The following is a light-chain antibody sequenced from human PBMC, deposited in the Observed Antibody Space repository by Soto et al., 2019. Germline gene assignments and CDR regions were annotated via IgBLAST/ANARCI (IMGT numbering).Light chain of an antibody. J-gene: IGKJ1*01. Sequence: EIVLTQSPGTLSLSPGERANLSCRASQSVGSAYVGWYQQKPGQAPRLLIFGASRGATGIPDRFSGSGSGTNFTLTINKVEPEDSAVYYCQHYGRSPSFGRGTKVEIK. CDR3: QHYGRSPS. CDR2: GAS. CDR1: QSVGSAY. V-gene: IGKV3-20*01.